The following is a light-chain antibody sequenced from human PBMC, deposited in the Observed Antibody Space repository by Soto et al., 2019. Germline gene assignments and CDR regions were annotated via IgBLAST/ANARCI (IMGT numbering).Light chain of an antibody. V-gene: IGKV1-39*01. CDR3: QQSYSPPT. J-gene: IGKJ5*01. CDR2: AAS. CDR1: QSISSY. Sequence: DIQMTQSPSSLSSSVGDRVTITCRASQSISSYLNWYQQKPGKAPKLLIYAASSLQSGVPSRFSGSGSGTDFTLTISSLPPEDFATDYCQQSYSPPTVGQGTRLDIK.